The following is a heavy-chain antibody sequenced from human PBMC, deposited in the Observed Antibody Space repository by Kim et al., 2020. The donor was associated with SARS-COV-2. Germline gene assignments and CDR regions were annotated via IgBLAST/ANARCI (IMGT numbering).Heavy chain of an antibody. D-gene: IGHD3-10*01. CDR2: IIPIFGTA. V-gene: IGHV1-69*13. CDR1: GGTFSSYA. Sequence: ASVKVSCKASGGTFSSYAISWVRQAPGQGLEWMGGIIPIFGTANYAQKFQGRVTITADESTSTAYMELSSLRSEDTAVYYCARAMVRGVIIPNYYYYGMDVWGQGTTVTVSS. CDR3: ARAMVRGVIIPNYYYYGMDV. J-gene: IGHJ6*02.